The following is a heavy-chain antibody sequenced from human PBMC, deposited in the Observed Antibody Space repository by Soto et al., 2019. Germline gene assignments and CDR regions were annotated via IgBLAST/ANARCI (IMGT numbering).Heavy chain of an antibody. J-gene: IGHJ4*02. CDR2: IYHSGST. Sequence: QLQLQESGSGLVKPSQTLSLTCAVSGGSISSGGYSWSWIRQPPGKGLEWIGYIYHSGSTYYNPSLKSRVTIAVDRAKNQCSLKLSSVTAADTAVYYCAAGGGLPRYYWGQGTLVTVSS. D-gene: IGHD5-12*01. CDR1: GGSISSGGYS. CDR3: AAGGGLPRYY. V-gene: IGHV4-30-2*01.